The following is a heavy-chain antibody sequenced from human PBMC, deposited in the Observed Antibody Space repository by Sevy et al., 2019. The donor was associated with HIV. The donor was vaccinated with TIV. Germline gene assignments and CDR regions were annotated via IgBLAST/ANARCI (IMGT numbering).Heavy chain of an antibody. CDR1: GFTFDDYA. D-gene: IGHD5-12*01. V-gene: IGHV3-49*03. CDR2: ITRNSYEAYGGTT. CDR3: TRGLATADTPEYYFDY. J-gene: IGHJ4*02. Sequence: GGSLRLSCTTSGFTFDDYAMSWSRQAPGKGLEWVAFITRNSYEAYGGTTDYGASVKGRFIISRDDSKSIAYLQMNSLKTEDTAVYYCTRGLATADTPEYYFDYWGQGTLVTVSS.